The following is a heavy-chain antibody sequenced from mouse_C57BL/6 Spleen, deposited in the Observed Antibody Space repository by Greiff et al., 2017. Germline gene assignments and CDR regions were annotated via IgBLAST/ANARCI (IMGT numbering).Heavy chain of an antibody. D-gene: IGHD1-1*01. CDR1: GYTFTSYW. CDR3: AIITAVVATEGYDAMDY. J-gene: IGHJ4*01. V-gene: IGHV1-52*01. Sequence: VQLQQPGAELVRPGSSVKLSCKASGYTFTSYWMHWVKQRPIQGLEWIGNIDPSDSETHYNQKFKDKATLTVDKSSSTAYMQLSSLTSEDSAVYYCAIITAVVATEGYDAMDYWGQGTSVTVSS. CDR2: IDPSDSET.